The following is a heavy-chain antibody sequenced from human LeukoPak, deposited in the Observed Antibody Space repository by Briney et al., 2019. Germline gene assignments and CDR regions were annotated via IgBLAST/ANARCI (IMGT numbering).Heavy chain of an antibody. D-gene: IGHD3-22*01. V-gene: IGHV1-69*04. CDR1: GGTFSSYA. CDR2: IIPILGIA. J-gene: IGHJ4*02. CDR3: ARDPPETYYYDSSGYYHGNYFDY. Sequence: SVKVSCKASGGTFSSYAISWVRQAPGQGLEWMGRIIPILGIANYAQKFQGRVTITADKSTSTAYMELRSLRSDDTAVYYCARDPPETYYYDSSGYYHGNYFDYWGQGTLVTVSS.